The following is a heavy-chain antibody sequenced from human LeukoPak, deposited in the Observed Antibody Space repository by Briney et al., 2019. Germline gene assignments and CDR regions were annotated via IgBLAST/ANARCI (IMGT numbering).Heavy chain of an antibody. CDR3: AREDTGYDGFDWFDP. V-gene: IGHV4-59*01. CDR1: GGSISSYY. Sequence: SETLSLTCTVSGGSISSYYWSWIRQPPGKGLEWIGYIYYSGSTNYDPSLKSRVTISVDTSKNQFSLKLSSVTAADTAVYYCAREDTGYDGFDWFDPWGQGTLVTVSS. CDR2: IYYSGST. J-gene: IGHJ5*02. D-gene: IGHD5-12*01.